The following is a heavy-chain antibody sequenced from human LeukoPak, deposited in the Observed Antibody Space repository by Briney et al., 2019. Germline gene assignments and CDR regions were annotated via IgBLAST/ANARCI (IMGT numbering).Heavy chain of an antibody. J-gene: IGHJ6*02. Sequence: PGGSLRLSCTASGFTFGDYAMSWVRQAPGKGLEWVGFIRSKAYGGTTEYAASVKGRFTISRDDSKSIAYLQMNSLTTEDTAVYYCTRRPMGYCSSTSCSYGMDVWGQGTTVTVSS. CDR2: IRSKAYGGTT. CDR3: TRRPMGYCSSTSCSYGMDV. V-gene: IGHV3-49*04. D-gene: IGHD2-2*01. CDR1: GFTFGDYA.